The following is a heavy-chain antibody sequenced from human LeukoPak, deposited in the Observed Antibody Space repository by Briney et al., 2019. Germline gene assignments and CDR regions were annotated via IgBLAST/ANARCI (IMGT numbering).Heavy chain of an antibody. CDR2: INHSGST. V-gene: IGHV4-34*01. CDR1: GGSFSGYY. Sequence: SETLSLTCAVYGGSFSGYYWSWIRQPPGKGLEWIGEINHSGSTNYNPSLKSRVTISVDTSKNQFSLKLGSVTAADTAVYYCAGTHYYDSSGYYVDWGQGTLVTVSS. J-gene: IGHJ4*02. CDR3: AGTHYYDSSGYYVD. D-gene: IGHD3-22*01.